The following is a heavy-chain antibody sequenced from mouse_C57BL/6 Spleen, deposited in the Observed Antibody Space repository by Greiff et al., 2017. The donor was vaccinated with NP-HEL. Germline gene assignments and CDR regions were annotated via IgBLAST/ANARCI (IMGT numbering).Heavy chain of an antibody. CDR1: GYSITSGYD. V-gene: IGHV3-1*01. D-gene: IGHD2-1*01. CDR2: ISYSGST. Sequence: VQLQQSGPGMVKPSQSLSLTCTVTGYSITSGYDWHWIRHFPGNKLEWMGYISYSGSTNYNPSLKSRISITHDTSKNHFFLKLNSVTTEDTATYYCARTYLLGGYFDVWGTGTTVTVSS. J-gene: IGHJ1*03. CDR3: ARTYLLGGYFDV.